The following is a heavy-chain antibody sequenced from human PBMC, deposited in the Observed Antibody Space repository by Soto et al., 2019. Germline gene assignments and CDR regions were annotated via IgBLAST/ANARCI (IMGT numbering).Heavy chain of an antibody. CDR3: AKQLRGVMYYYYGMDV. J-gene: IGHJ6*02. Sequence: EVQLLESGGGLVQPGGSLRLSCAASGFTFSSYAMSWVRQAPGKGLEWVSAISGSGGSTYYADSVKGRFTISRDNSKNTLYLQMNSLRAEDTAVYYCAKQLRGVMYYYYGMDVWGQGTTVTVSS. CDR2: ISGSGGST. D-gene: IGHD3-16*01. CDR1: GFTFSSYA. V-gene: IGHV3-23*01.